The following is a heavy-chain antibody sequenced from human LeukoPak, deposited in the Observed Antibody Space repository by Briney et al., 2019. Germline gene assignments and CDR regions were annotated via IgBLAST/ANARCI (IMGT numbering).Heavy chain of an antibody. CDR2: IRYDGSNT. J-gene: IGHJ4*02. CDR1: GFTFNNYG. V-gene: IGHV3-30*02. CDR3: ARGHSGWYDY. Sequence: GGSLRLSCAASGFTFNNYGMHWVRQAPGKGLEWLAFIRYDGSNTYYADSVKGRFTVSRDDSKNTLYLQMNSLRAEDTAVYYCARGHSGWYDYWGQGTLVTVSS. D-gene: IGHD6-13*01.